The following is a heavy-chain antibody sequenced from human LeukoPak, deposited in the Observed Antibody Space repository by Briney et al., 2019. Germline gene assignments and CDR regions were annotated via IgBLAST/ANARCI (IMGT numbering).Heavy chain of an antibody. D-gene: IGHD3-10*01. J-gene: IGHJ4*02. CDR1: GGSFSGYY. V-gene: IGHV4-34*01. CDR3: ARNDYYYGSGSYLDY. Sequence: SETLSLTCAVYGGSFSGYYWSWIRQPTGKGLEWIGEINHSGSTNYNPSLKSRVTISVDTSKNRFSLKLSSVTAADTAVYYCARNDYYYGSGSYLDYWGQGTLVTVSS. CDR2: INHSGST.